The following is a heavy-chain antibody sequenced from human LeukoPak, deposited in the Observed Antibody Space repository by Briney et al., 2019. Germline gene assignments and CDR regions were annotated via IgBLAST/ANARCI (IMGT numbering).Heavy chain of an antibody. CDR3: ASRRSSSWKLGSSYYYHMDV. CDR1: GGTFSSYA. J-gene: IGHJ6*03. D-gene: IGHD6-13*01. V-gene: IGHV1-69*05. Sequence: ASVKVSCKASGGTFSSYAISWVRQAPGQGLEWMGGIIPIFGTANYAQKFQGRVTITTDESTSTAYMELSSLRSEDTAVYYCASRRSSSWKLGSSYYYHMDVWGKGTTVTVSS. CDR2: IIPIFGTA.